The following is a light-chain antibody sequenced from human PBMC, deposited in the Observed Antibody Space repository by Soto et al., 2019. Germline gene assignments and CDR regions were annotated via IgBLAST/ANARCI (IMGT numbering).Light chain of an antibody. CDR2: GTT. CDR1: SSNIGAGYD. V-gene: IGLV1-40*01. CDR3: HSYDSSLSASV. J-gene: IGLJ1*01. Sequence: QSVLTQTPSVSGAPGQRVTISCTGRSSNIGAGYDVHWYQHLPGTAPKLLIYGTTNRPSGVPDRCSGSKSGISASLAITGLQAEDEADYYCHSYDSSLSASVFGAGTKVTVL.